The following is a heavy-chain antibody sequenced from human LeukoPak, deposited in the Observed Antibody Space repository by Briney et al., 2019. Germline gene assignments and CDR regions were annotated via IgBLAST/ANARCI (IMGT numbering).Heavy chain of an antibody. CDR1: GYTFTSYG. Sequence: GASVKVSCKASGYTFTSYGISWVRQAPGQGLEWMGWISAYIGITNYAQKLQGRVTMTTDTSTSTAYMELRSLRSDDTAVYYCARGPFLWFGELLSDFDYWGQGTLVTVSS. D-gene: IGHD3-10*01. J-gene: IGHJ4*02. CDR2: ISAYIGIT. V-gene: IGHV1-18*01. CDR3: ARGPFLWFGELLSDFDY.